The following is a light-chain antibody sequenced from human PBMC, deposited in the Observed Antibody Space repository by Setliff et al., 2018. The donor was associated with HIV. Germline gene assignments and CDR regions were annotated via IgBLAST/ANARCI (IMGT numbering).Light chain of an antibody. Sequence: QSALTQPASVSGSPGQSITISCTGTSSDVGTYNFVSWYQQHPGKAPKLMIYDVSNRPSGVSNRFSGSKSCNTASLTISGLQAEDEAGYYCSSYTSTPLYVFGTGTKVTVL. CDR2: DVS. CDR3: SSYTSTPLYV. CDR1: SSDVGTYNF. J-gene: IGLJ1*01. V-gene: IGLV2-14*03.